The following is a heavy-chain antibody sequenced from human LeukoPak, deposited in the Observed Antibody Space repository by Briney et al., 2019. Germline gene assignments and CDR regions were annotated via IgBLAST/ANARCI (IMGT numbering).Heavy chain of an antibody. D-gene: IGHD3-10*01. V-gene: IGHV4-4*02. CDR1: GGSISSSNW. J-gene: IGHJ3*02. Sequence: PSETLSLTCAVSGGSISSSNWWSWVRQPPGKGLEWIGEIYHSGSTNYNPSLKSRVTISVDKSKNQFSLKLSSVTAADTAVYYCARFLVRGSLGAFDIWGQGTMVTVSS. CDR3: ARFLVRGSLGAFDI. CDR2: IYHSGST.